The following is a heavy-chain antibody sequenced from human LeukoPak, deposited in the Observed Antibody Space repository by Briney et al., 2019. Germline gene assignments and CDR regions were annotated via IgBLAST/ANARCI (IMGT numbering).Heavy chain of an antibody. CDR1: VFTFSSYW. V-gene: IGHV3-7*01. J-gene: IGHJ4*02. Sequence: VGSLRLSSAASVFTFSSYWMSCGRQAPGQGREWVANIKKDGSEKYYVDSVKGRFTISRDNATNSLYLKMNSLRDEDTAVYYCARAARRADGFFDDWDQGTLVTVSS. CDR3: ARAARRADGFFDD. CDR2: IKKDGSEK.